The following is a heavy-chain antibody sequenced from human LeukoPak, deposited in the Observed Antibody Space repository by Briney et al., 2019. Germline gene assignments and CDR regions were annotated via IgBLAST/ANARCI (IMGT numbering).Heavy chain of an antibody. D-gene: IGHD6-6*01. V-gene: IGHV3-48*04. CDR2: ISSSSSTI. CDR1: GFTFSSYS. Sequence: PGGSLRLSCAASGFTFSSYSMNWVRQAPGKGLEWVSYISSSSSTIYYADSVKGRFTISRDNAKNSLYLQMNSLRAEDTAVYYCARDSPKSIAVPNWFDPWGQGTLVTVSS. J-gene: IGHJ5*02. CDR3: ARDSPKSIAVPNWFDP.